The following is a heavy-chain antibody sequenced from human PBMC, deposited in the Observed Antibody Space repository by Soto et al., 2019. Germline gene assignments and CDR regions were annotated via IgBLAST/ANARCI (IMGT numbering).Heavy chain of an antibody. CDR2: IIPIFGTA. D-gene: IGHD6-13*01. CDR3: AREMSIGYKAAAGPTYDY. CDR1: GGTFSSYA. V-gene: IGHV1-69*06. J-gene: IGHJ4*02. Sequence: SVKVSCKASGGTFSSYAISWVRQAPGQGLGWMGGIIPIFGTANYAQKFQGRVTITADKSTSTAYMELSSLRSEDTAVYYCAREMSIGYKAAAGPTYDYWGQGTLVTVSS.